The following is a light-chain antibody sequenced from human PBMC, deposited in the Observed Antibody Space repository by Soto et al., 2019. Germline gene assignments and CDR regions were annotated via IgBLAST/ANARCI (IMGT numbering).Light chain of an antibody. CDR2: EVT. CDR3: CSYTSSRTYV. CDR1: SSDVGAYIY. Sequence: QSVLTQPASVSGSPGQSITISCTGTSSDVGAYIYASWYQHHPGKAPKVMIYEVTNRPSGVSDRFSGSKSGNTASPTISGLQAEDEADYYCCSYTSSRTYVFGTGTKVTVL. V-gene: IGLV2-14*01. J-gene: IGLJ1*01.